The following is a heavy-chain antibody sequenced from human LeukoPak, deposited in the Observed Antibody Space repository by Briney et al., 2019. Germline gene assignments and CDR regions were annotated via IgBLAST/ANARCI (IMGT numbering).Heavy chain of an antibody. Sequence: GGSLRLSCAAYGFTVSSNYMSWVRQAPGKGLEWVSVIYSGGSTYYADSVKGRFTISRHNSKNTLYLQMNSRRAEDTALYYCTRFGNPRYSFDYWAREPWSPSPQ. CDR1: GFTVSSNY. CDR2: IYSGGST. CDR3: TRFGNPRYSFDY. V-gene: IGHV3-53*04. J-gene: IGHJ4*02. D-gene: IGHD3-16*01.